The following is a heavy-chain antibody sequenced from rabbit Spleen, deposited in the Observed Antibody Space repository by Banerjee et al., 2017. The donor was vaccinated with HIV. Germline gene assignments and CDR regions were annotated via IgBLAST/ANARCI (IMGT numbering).Heavy chain of an antibody. CDR1: GFSFNDDYV. Sequence: QSLEESGGDLVKPEGSLTLTCTASGFSFNDDYVMCWVRQAPGKGLEWIACIDSGSSGFTYFATWAKGRFTCSKTSSTTVTLQVTRLTAADTATYFCARDTSSSFSSYGMDLWGPGTLVTVS. CDR3: ARDTSSSFSSYGMDL. CDR2: IDSGSSGFT. D-gene: IGHD1-1*01. J-gene: IGHJ6*01. V-gene: IGHV1S40*01.